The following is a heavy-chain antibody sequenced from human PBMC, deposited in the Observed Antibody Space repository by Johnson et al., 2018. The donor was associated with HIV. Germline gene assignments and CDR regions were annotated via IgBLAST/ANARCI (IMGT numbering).Heavy chain of an antibody. CDR3: ARASVVVPFYAFDI. Sequence: VQLLESGGGVVQPGRSLRLSCAASGFTFSSYWMNWVRQAPGKGLQWVANIKQDGSEKYYVDSVKGRFTISRDNAKNSLYLQMNSLRAEDTAVYYCARASVVVPFYAFDIWGQGTMVTVSS. J-gene: IGHJ3*02. V-gene: IGHV3-7*02. D-gene: IGHD2-21*01. CDR2: IKQDGSEK. CDR1: GFTFSSYW.